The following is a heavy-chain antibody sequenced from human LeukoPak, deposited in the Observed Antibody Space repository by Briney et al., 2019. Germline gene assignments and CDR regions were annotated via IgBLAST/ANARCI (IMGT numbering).Heavy chain of an antibody. CDR3: ARDQDGDYLQDAFDI. D-gene: IGHD4-17*01. Sequence: PGGSLRLSCAACGFTFSSYWMSWVRQAPGKGLEWVANIKQDGSEKYYVDSVKGRFTISRDNAKNSLYLQMNSLRAEDTAVYYCARDQDGDYLQDAFDIWGQGTMVTVSS. CDR2: IKQDGSEK. J-gene: IGHJ3*02. CDR1: GFTFSSYW. V-gene: IGHV3-7*01.